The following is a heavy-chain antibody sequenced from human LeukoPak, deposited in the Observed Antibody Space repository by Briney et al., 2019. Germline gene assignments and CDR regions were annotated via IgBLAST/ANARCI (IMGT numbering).Heavy chain of an antibody. Sequence: SETLSLTCTVSGGSISSGGYYWSWIRQHPGKGLEWIGYIYYSGSTYYNPSLKSRVTISVDTSKNQFSLKLSSVTAADTAVYYCARSYCGGDCYPYYFDYWGQGTLVTVSS. CDR1: GGSISSGGYY. V-gene: IGHV4-31*03. CDR3: ARSYCGGDCYPYYFDY. J-gene: IGHJ4*02. CDR2: IYYSGST. D-gene: IGHD2-21*02.